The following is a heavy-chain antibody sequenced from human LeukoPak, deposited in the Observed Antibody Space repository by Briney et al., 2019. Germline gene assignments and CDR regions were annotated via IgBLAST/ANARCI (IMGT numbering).Heavy chain of an antibody. D-gene: IGHD1-1*01. CDR2: IYHSGST. J-gene: IGHJ4*02. V-gene: IGHV4-38-2*02. CDR3: ARDQVHGGSENY. Sequence: SETLSLTCTVSGYSISSGYYWGWIRQPPGKGLEWIGSIYHSGSTYYNPSLKSRVTISVDTSKNQFSLKLSSVTAADTAVYYCARDQVHGGSENYWGQGTLVTVSS. CDR1: GYSISSGYY.